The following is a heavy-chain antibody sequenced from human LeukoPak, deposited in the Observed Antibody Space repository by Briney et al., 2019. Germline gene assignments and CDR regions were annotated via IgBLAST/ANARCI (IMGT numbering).Heavy chain of an antibody. Sequence: PGGSLRLSCAASGFTFSSYGMHWVRQAPGKGLEWVAVIWYDGSNKYYADSVKGRFTISRDNSKNTLYLQMNGLRAEDAAVYYCAKDLDIVVVPAAMDYWGQGTLVTVSS. V-gene: IGHV3-33*06. CDR2: IWYDGSNK. D-gene: IGHD2-2*01. CDR3: AKDLDIVVVPAAMDY. CDR1: GFTFSSYG. J-gene: IGHJ4*02.